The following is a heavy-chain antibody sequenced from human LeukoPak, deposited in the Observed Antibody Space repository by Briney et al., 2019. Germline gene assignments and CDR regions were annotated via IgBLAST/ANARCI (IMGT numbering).Heavy chain of an antibody. CDR2: ISPYNGNT. CDR3: ARDLPYYYDSSGYRYYYYYGMDV. J-gene: IGHJ6*02. CDR1: GYTFTSYG. D-gene: IGHD3-22*01. Sequence: ASVKVSCKAPGYTFTSYGIIWVRQAPGQGLEWMGWISPYNGNTNYAQKLQGRVTMTTDTSTSTAYMELSSLRSEDTAVYYCARDLPYYYDSSGYRYYYYYGMDVWGQGTTVTVSS. V-gene: IGHV1-18*01.